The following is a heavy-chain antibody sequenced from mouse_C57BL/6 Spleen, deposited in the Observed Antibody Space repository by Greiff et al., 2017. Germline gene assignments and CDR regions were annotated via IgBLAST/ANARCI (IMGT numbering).Heavy chain of an antibody. CDR1: GYAFSSYW. J-gene: IGHJ3*01. CDR3: ARGIHYYGSSYEAY. V-gene: IGHV1-80*01. Sequence: QVQLQQSGAELVKPGASVKISCKASGYAFSSYWMNWVKQRPGKGLEWIGQIYPGDGDTNYNGKFKGKATLTADKSSSTAYMQRSSLTSEDSAVYFCARGIHYYGSSYEAYWGQGTLVTVSA. CDR2: IYPGDGDT. D-gene: IGHD1-1*01.